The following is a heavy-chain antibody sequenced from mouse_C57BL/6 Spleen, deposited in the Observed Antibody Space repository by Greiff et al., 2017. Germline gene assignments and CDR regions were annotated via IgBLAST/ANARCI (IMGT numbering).Heavy chain of an antibody. Sequence: VHVKQSGPELVKPGASVKIPCKASGYTFTDYNMDWVKQSHGKSLEWIGDINPNNGGTIYNQKFKGKATLTVDKSSSTAYMELRSLTSEDTAVYYCARDYGSSYGWYFDVWGTGTTVTVSS. J-gene: IGHJ1*03. D-gene: IGHD1-1*01. CDR1: GYTFTDYN. V-gene: IGHV1-18*01. CDR3: ARDYGSSYGWYFDV. CDR2: INPNNGGT.